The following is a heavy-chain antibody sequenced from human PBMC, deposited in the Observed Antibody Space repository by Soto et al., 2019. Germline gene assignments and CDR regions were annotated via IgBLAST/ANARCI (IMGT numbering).Heavy chain of an antibody. CDR3: ASSPTYYDFWSGPGFDP. D-gene: IGHD3-3*01. V-gene: IGHV4-61*08. J-gene: IGHJ5*02. CDR2: VYHSGTT. Sequence: SETLSLTCAVSGGSISSGGYSWSWIRQPPGKGPEWIGYVYHSGTTNYNPSLKSRVTISVDTSKNQFSLKLSSVTAADTAVYYCASSPTYYDFWSGPGFDPWGQGTLVTVSS. CDR1: GGSISSGGYS.